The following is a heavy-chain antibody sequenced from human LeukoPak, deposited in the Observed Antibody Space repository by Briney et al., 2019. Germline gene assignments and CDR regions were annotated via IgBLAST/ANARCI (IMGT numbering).Heavy chain of an antibody. CDR3: ARDLWNFYDDSGYNRDFDS. CDR2: IGTYGGDT. V-gene: IGHV1-18*01. D-gene: IGHD3-22*01. Sequence: ASVKVSCKATSRISWVRQAPGQGLEWMGWIGTYGGDTYYAQKFQGRITVTTDTSTSTVCMELRNLRSDDTAVYYCARDLWNFYDDSGYNRDFDSWGQGILVTVSS. J-gene: IGHJ5*01. CDR1: TSR.